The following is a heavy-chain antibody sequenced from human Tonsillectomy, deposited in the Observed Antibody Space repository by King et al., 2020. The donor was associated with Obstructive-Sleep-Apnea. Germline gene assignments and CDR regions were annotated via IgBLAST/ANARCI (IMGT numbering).Heavy chain of an antibody. V-gene: IGHV3-48*04. CDR1: GFSFSSYD. J-gene: IGHJ4*02. Sequence: VQLVESGGGLVQPGGSLRLSCAASGFSFSSYDMNWVRQAPGKGLEWLSYISSGSTTIYYADSVKGRFTISRDNAKNSLSLQMNSLRAEDTAVYYCVGRLLSPFTLSDYWGQGTLVIVSS. CDR3: VGRLLSPFTLSDY. D-gene: IGHD3-22*01. CDR2: ISSGSTTI.